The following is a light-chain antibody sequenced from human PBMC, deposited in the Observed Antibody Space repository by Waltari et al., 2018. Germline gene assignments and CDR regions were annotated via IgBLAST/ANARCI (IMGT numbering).Light chain of an antibody. J-gene: IGLJ1*01. CDR1: SSDVGGYSF. CDR2: DVS. Sequence: QSALPQPRSVSGYPGQSVTISCTGTSSDVGGYSFFSWYQQHPGKAPKLMIYDVSKRPSGVPDRFSGSKSGNTASLTISGLQAEDEADYHCCSYAGDSYVFGTGTTVTVL. CDR3: CSYAGDSYV. V-gene: IGLV2-11*01.